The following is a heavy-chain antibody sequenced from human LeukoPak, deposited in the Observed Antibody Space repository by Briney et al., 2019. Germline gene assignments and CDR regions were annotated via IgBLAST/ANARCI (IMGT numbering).Heavy chain of an antibody. CDR2: ISSSSSYI. D-gene: IGHD4-23*01. J-gene: IGHJ4*02. CDR3: ARYYGGNSGPLDY. CDR1: GFTFSSYS. V-gene: IGHV3-21*04. Sequence: PGGSLRLSCAASGFTFSSYSMNWVRQAPGKGLEWVSSISSSSSYIYYADSVKGRFTISRDNSKNTLYLQMNSLRAEDTAVYYCARYYGGNSGPLDYWGQGTLVTVSS.